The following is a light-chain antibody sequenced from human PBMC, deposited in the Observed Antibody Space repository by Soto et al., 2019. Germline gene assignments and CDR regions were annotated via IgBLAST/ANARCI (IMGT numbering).Light chain of an antibody. Sequence: EIVMTQSQATLTESPGERATLSCRPSQNIDINLVWYQQKPGQAPSLLIFRASTRATDIPARLSGSGSGTEFTLTISSLLSEDVAVYYCHEYYHWPPITFGQGTRLEIK. V-gene: IGKV3-15*01. CDR3: HEYYHWPPIT. CDR1: QNIDIN. J-gene: IGKJ5*01. CDR2: RAS.